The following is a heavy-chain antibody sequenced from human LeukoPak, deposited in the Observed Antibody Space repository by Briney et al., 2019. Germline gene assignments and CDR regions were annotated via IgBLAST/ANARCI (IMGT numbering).Heavy chain of an antibody. Sequence: PGGPLRLSCSASGFTFSRYAMQWVPQAPVKALEYVSAISTNGCSTKYADSVKGIFTISRDNSKNMLFLHMSSLRTEDTAVYYCVKDERVRMSYYDSSGYYAYWGLGTLVTVSS. V-gene: IGHV3-64D*09. J-gene: IGHJ4*02. CDR2: ISTNGCST. CDR3: VKDERVRMSYYDSSGYYAY. D-gene: IGHD3-22*01. CDR1: GFTFSRYA.